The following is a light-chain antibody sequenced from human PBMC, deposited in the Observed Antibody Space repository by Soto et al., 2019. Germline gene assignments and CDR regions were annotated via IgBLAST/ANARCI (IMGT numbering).Light chain of an antibody. CDR2: LNSDGSH. CDR3: QTWGTGSVV. Sequence: QAVLTQSLSASASLGASVKLTCTLSSGHSSYAIAWHQQQPEKGPRFLMKLNSDGSHSKGDGIPDRFSGSSSGAERYLTISSLQSEDAADYYCQTWGTGSVVFGGGTKLTVL. J-gene: IGLJ2*01. V-gene: IGLV4-69*01. CDR1: SGHSSYA.